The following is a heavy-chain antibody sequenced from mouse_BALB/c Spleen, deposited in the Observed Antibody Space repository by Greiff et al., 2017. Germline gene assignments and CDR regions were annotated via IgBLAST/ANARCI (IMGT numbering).Heavy chain of an antibody. D-gene: IGHD1-1*01. J-gene: IGHJ4*01. Sequence: QVQLQQSGPGLVAPSQSLSITCTVSGFSLTSYGVHWVRQPPGKGLEWLGVIWAGGSTNYNSALMSRLSISKDNSKSQVFLKMNSLQTDDTAMYYCARGYYYGSSYGYAMDYWGQGTSVTVSS. CDR3: ARGYYYGSSYGYAMDY. V-gene: IGHV2-9*02. CDR1: GFSLTSYG. CDR2: IWAGGST.